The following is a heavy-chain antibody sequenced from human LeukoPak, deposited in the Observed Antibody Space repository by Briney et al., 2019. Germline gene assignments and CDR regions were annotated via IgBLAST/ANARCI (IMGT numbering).Heavy chain of an antibody. CDR3: ARQARRFFGVATDGFDP. J-gene: IGHJ5*02. V-gene: IGHV4-34*01. Sequence: SETLSLTCAVYGGSFSGYYWSWIRQPPGKGLEWIGEINHSGSTNYNPSLKSRVTISVDTSKNQFSLKLSSVTAADTAVYYCARQARRFFGVATDGFDPWGQGTLVTVSS. D-gene: IGHD3-3*01. CDR2: INHSGST. CDR1: GGSFSGYY.